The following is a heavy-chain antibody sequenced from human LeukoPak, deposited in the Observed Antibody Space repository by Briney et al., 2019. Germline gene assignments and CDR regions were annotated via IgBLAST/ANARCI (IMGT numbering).Heavy chain of an antibody. CDR2: ISGSGGTT. J-gene: IGHJ4*02. D-gene: IGHD3-22*01. V-gene: IGHV3-23*01. Sequence: GWSLRLSCAASGFTFSSYAMNWVRQGPGKGLEGVSGISGSGGTTYYADSVQGRFTISRDNSKNTLNVQMNSLRADDTAIYYCVKDSYYYDNSGYYYVKDHWGQGTLVTVSS. CDR3: VKDSYYYDNSGYYYVKDH. CDR1: GFTFSSYA.